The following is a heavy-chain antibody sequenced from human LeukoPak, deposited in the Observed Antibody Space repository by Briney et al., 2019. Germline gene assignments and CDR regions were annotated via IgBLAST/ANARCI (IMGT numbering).Heavy chain of an antibody. Sequence: PSETLSLTCTVSGGSISSYYWSWIRQPPGKGLEWIGYIYYSGSTNYNPSLKSRVTISVDTSKNQFSLKLSSVTAADTAVYYCARGLRDYGGNSGLIDYWGQGTLVTVSS. CDR1: GGSISSYY. CDR2: IYYSGST. J-gene: IGHJ4*02. CDR3: ARGLRDYGGNSGLIDY. D-gene: IGHD4-23*01. V-gene: IGHV4-59*01.